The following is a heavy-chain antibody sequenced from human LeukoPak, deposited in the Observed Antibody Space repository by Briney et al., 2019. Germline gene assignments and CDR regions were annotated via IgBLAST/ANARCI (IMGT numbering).Heavy chain of an antibody. Sequence: ASVKVSCKVSGYTLTELSMHWVRQAPGKGLEWMGGFEPEDGETIYAQKFQGRVTMTEDTSTDPAYMELSSLRSEDTAVYYCATLAYCGGDCYSGNWFDPWGQGTLVTVSS. CDR2: FEPEDGET. J-gene: IGHJ5*02. CDR1: GYTLTELS. V-gene: IGHV1-24*01. D-gene: IGHD2-21*02. CDR3: ATLAYCGGDCYSGNWFDP.